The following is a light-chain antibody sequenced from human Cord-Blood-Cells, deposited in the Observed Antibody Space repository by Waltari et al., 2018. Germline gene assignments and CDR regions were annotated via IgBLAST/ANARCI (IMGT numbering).Light chain of an antibody. Sequence: QSALTQPASVSGSPGQSITISCTGTSSDVGGYNYVSWYQQHPGKAPKLMIYDVSNRPSGGSNRCSGSKSGNTASLTISGLQAEDEADYYCSSYTSSSTLGFGTGTKVTVL. CDR2: DVS. CDR1: SSDVGGYNY. V-gene: IGLV2-14*03. CDR3: SSYTSSSTLG. J-gene: IGLJ1*01.